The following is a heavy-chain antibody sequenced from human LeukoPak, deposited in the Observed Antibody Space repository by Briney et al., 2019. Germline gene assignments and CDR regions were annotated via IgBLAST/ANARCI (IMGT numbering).Heavy chain of an antibody. V-gene: IGHV3-9*01. CDR3: AKARYFDGGWFDP. J-gene: IGHJ5*02. Sequence: INNNYYWGWVRQPPGEGLEWVSGISWNSGSIGYADSVKGRFTISRDNAKNSLYLQMNSLRAEDTALYYCAKARYFDGGWFDPWGQGTLVTVSS. CDR1: INNNYY. D-gene: IGHD3-9*01. CDR2: ISWNSGSI.